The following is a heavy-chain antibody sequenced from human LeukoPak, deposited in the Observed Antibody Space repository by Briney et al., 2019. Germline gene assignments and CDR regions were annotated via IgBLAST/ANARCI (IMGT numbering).Heavy chain of an antibody. V-gene: IGHV1-69*01. CDR3: ARVSQDYSSSSWYPALWYFDL. Sequence: GSSVKVSCKASGGTFSSYAISWVRQAPGQGLEWMGGIIPIFGTANYAQKFQGRVTITADESTSTAYMELSSLRSEDTAVYYCARVSQDYSSSSWYPALWYFDLWGRGTLVTVSS. D-gene: IGHD6-13*01. CDR1: GGTFSSYA. J-gene: IGHJ2*01. CDR2: IIPIFGTA.